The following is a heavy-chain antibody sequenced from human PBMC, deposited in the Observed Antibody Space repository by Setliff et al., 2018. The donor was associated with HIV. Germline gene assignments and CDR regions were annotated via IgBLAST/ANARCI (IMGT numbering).Heavy chain of an antibody. J-gene: IGHJ6*02. Sequence: GGSLRLSCSASGFLFNRYSLNWVRQAPGRGPEWVASISNSSRYYWVKARYGDSVKGRFTISRDNSKNTLYLQMNSLRTEDTAVYYCAKNRPYGMDVWGQGTLVTVSS. V-gene: IGHV3-21*01. D-gene: IGHD6-6*01. CDR3: AKNRPYGMDV. CDR1: GFLFNRYS. CDR2: ISNSSRYY.